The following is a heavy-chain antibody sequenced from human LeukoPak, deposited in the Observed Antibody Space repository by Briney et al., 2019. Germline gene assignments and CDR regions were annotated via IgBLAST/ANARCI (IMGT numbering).Heavy chain of an antibody. CDR3: ARGLADWSSSSCLPYGVDV. Sequence: GGSLRLSCAASGFTFDDYAMIWVRQRPGRGLEWVSSINWSGTSADYADSVKARFTISRDNAKNSLYLQMNSLRGEDTAFYHCARGLADWSSSSCLPYGVDVWGQGTTVTVSS. V-gene: IGHV3-20*01. D-gene: IGHD6-19*01. CDR1: GFTFDDYA. CDR2: INWSGTSA. J-gene: IGHJ6*02.